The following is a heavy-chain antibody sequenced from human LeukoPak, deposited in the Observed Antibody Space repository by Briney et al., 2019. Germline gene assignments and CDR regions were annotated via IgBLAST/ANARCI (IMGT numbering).Heavy chain of an antibody. J-gene: IGHJ3*02. Sequence: GGSLRLSCAASGFIFDEYGTTWIRQVPGKGLEWVSGINWNGANTGYADSVRGRFTISRDNAKNSLHLQMRSLRADDTGFYHCARVQYDTSGYLNAFDIWGQGTMVTVSS. CDR3: ARVQYDTSGYLNAFDI. V-gene: IGHV3-20*01. CDR1: GFIFDEYG. CDR2: INWNGANT. D-gene: IGHD3-22*01.